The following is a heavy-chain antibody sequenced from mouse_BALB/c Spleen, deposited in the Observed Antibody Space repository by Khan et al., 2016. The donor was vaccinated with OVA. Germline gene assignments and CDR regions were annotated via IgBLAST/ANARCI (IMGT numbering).Heavy chain of an antibody. CDR3: ARRTTGYALDY. CDR2: INPRSGYT. Sequence: VQLQESGAELARPGASVKMSCKASGYSFTSHTMHWVKQRPGQGLEWIGYINPRSGYTNYNQKFNDKATLTADKSSSTAYMQLSSLTSEDSAVYYCARRTTGYALDYWGQGTSVTGSS. CDR1: GYSFTSHT. V-gene: IGHV1-4*01. J-gene: IGHJ4*01. D-gene: IGHD2-14*01.